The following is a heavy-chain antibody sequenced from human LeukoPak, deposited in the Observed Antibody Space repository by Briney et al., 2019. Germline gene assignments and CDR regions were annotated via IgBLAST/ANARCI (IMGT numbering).Heavy chain of an antibody. CDR2: IYYSGTT. J-gene: IGHJ5*02. D-gene: IGHD2-15*01. V-gene: IGHV4-59*01. CDR3: ARRGYCSPTTSWGFDP. Sequence: SETLSLTCTVSGGSMRSYYWSWMRQPPGKGLEWIGYIYYSGTTYYNPSLKSRVTISVDTSKNQFSLNLSSVTAADTAVYYCARRGYCSPTTSWGFDPWGQGTLVTVSS. CDR1: GGSMRSYY.